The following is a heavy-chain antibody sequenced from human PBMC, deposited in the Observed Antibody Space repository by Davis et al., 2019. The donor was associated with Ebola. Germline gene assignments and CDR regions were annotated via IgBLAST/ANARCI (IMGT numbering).Heavy chain of an antibody. D-gene: IGHD1-26*01. CDR2: FSYGDNT. J-gene: IGHJ3*02. V-gene: IGHV4-39*01. Sequence: MPSETLSPTCTLSGASISSRSYYWGWIRQPPGKGLEWVGSFSYGDNTHYYNPSLRSRVTISVDTSRNQFSLKLSSATAADTAVYYCARPWYSGTYYDAYDIWGQGTMVAVSS. CDR1: GASISSRSYY. CDR3: ARPWYSGTYYDAYDI.